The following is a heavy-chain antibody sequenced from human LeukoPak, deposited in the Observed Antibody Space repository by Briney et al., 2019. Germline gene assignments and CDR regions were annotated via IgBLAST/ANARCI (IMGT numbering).Heavy chain of an antibody. CDR1: GYTFTSYY. J-gene: IGHJ5*02. D-gene: IGHD2-15*01. V-gene: IGHV1-46*01. Sequence: EASVKVSCKASGYTFTSYYMHWVRQAPGQGLEWMGIINPSGGSTSYAQKFQGRVTMTRDTSTSTVYMELSSLRSEDTVVYYCARDRDIVGIRRAGWFDPWGQGTLVTVSS. CDR3: ARDRDIVGIRRAGWFDP. CDR2: INPSGGST.